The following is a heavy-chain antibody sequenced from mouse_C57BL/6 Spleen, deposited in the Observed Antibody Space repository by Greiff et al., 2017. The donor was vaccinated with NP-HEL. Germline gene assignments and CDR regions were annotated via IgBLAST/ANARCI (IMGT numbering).Heavy chain of an antibody. CDR2: IYPGDGDT. Sequence: VQLQQSGPELVKPGASVKISCKASGYAFSSSWMNWVKQRPGTGLEWIGRIYPGDGDTNYNGKFKGKATLTADKSSSTAYMQLSSLTSEDSAVYFCARGNYDNYAMDYWGQGTSVTVSS. V-gene: IGHV1-82*01. J-gene: IGHJ4*01. CDR3: ARGNYDNYAMDY. CDR1: GYAFSSSW. D-gene: IGHD2-4*01.